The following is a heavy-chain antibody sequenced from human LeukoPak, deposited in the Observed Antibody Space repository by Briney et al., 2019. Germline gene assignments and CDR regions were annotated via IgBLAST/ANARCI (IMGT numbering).Heavy chain of an antibody. CDR3: ARDRANYDILTGPNWFDP. CDR2: INSDGSST. D-gene: IGHD3-9*01. J-gene: IGHJ5*02. CDR1: GFTFSSYC. V-gene: IGHV3-74*01. Sequence: PGGSLRLSCAASGFTFSSYCMHWVRQAPGKGLVWVSRINSDGSSTSYADSVKGRFTISRHNAKNTLYMEMNSLRVEDTAVYYCARDRANYDILTGPNWFDPWGQGTLVTVSS.